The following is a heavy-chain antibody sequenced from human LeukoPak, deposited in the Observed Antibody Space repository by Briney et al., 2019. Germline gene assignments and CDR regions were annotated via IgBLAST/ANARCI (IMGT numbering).Heavy chain of an antibody. D-gene: IGHD6-19*01. CDR2: INHSGST. Sequence: SETLSLTCAVYGESFSGYFWSWIRQPPGKGLEWIGEINHSGSTNYNPSLKSRVTISVDTSKNQFSLKLSSVTAADTAVYYCARGAVAGHFDYWGQGTLVTVSS. V-gene: IGHV4-34*01. J-gene: IGHJ4*02. CDR3: ARGAVAGHFDY. CDR1: GESFSGYF.